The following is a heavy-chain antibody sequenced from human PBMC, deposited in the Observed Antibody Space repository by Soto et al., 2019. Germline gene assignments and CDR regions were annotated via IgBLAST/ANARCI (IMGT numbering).Heavy chain of an antibody. D-gene: IGHD3-10*01. J-gene: IGHJ6*02. CDR2: IIPIFGTA. CDR1: GGTFSSYA. CDR3: ASDWWCGELVHKHSYYYGMDV. V-gene: IGHV1-69*13. Sequence: SVKVSCKASGGTFSSYAISWVRQAPGQGLEWMGGIIPIFGTANYAQKFQGRVTITADESTSTAYMELSSLRSEDTAVYYCASDWWCGELVHKHSYYYGMDVWGQGTTVTVSS.